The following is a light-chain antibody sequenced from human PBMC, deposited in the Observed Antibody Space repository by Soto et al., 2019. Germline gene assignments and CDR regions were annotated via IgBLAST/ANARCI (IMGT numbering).Light chain of an antibody. CDR1: SSDVGGYNY. J-gene: IGLJ2*01. CDR3: SSYAGSNNFVV. CDR2: EVS. V-gene: IGLV2-8*01. Sequence: QSVLTQPPSASGSPGQSVTISCTGTSSDVGGYNYVSWYQQHPDKAPKLMIYEVSKRPSGVPDRLSGSKSGNTASLTVSGLQADDEADYYCSSYAGSNNFVVFGGGTKVTVL.